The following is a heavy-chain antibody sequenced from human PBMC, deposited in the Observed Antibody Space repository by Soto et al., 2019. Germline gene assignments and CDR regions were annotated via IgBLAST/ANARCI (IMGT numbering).Heavy chain of an antibody. CDR2: IIPIFGTA. D-gene: IGHD2-15*01. Sequence: SVKVSCKASGGTFSSYAISWVRQAPGQGLEWMGGIIPIFGTANYAQKFQGRVTITADESTSTAYMELSSLRSEDTAVYYCARGKXDIVVVVAATRWWYFDYWGQGTLVTVSS. CDR3: ARGKXDIVVVVAATRWWYFDY. J-gene: IGHJ4*02. CDR1: GGTFSSYA. V-gene: IGHV1-69*13.